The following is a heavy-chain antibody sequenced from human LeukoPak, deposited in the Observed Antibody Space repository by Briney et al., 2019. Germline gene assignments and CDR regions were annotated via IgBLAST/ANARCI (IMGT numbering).Heavy chain of an antibody. CDR3: AKASIAARVNWFDP. V-gene: IGHV3-23*01. Sequence: GRSLRLSCAASGFTFDDYAMHWVRQAPGKGLEWVSAISGSGGSTYYADSVKGRFTISRDNSKNTLYLQMNSLRAEDTAVYYCAKASIAARVNWFDPWGQGTLVTVSS. D-gene: IGHD6-6*01. CDR2: ISGSGGST. CDR1: GFTFDDYA. J-gene: IGHJ5*02.